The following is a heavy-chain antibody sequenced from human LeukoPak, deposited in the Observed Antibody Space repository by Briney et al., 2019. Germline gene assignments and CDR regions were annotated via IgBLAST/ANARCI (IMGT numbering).Heavy chain of an antibody. D-gene: IGHD5-12*01. CDR3: ARGGPVGYPTGFDY. CDR2: LTPISGGT. V-gene: IGHV1-2*02. J-gene: IGHJ4*02. Sequence: ASVKVSCKASGYSFTANYIHWVRQAPGQGLEWMGWLTPISGGTNYAQRFQGRVTMTRDTSIGTGYMELSRLTSDDTAVYYCARGGPVGYPTGFDYWGQGTLVTVSS. CDR1: GYSFTANY.